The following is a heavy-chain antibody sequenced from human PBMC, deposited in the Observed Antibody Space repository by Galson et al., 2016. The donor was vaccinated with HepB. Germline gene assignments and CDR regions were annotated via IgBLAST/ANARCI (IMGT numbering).Heavy chain of an antibody. Sequence: SLRLSCAASGFSFGAYVMSWVRQAPGKGLEWVSTISGGGVSTFYADSVKGRFTISRENSMNTLYLQVNRLRVDDTAVYYCAKDSHDYGDYSRVFDIWGQGTMVTVSS. J-gene: IGHJ3*02. CDR1: GFSFGAYV. V-gene: IGHV3-23*01. D-gene: IGHD4-17*01. CDR2: ISGGGVST. CDR3: AKDSHDYGDYSRVFDI.